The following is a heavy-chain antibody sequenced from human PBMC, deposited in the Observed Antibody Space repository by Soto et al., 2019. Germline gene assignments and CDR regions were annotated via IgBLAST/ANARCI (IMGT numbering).Heavy chain of an antibody. V-gene: IGHV2-5*02. CDR2: IYWDDDK. CDR3: VQSRCGGDCLQSYSSHSYYGLDV. Sequence: QITLKESGPTLVKPTQTLTLTCTFSGLSLSTIGEGVGWIRQPPGKALEWLALIYWDDDKRYSPSLKSRLTLTKDTSQNRVVLTMTNMDPVDTATYYCVQSRCGGDCLQSYSSHSYYGLDVWGQGTTVTVSS. D-gene: IGHD2-21*02. CDR1: GLSLSTIGEG. J-gene: IGHJ6*02.